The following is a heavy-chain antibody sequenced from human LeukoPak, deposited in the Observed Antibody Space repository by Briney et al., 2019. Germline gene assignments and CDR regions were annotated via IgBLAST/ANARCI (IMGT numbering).Heavy chain of an antibody. CDR2: ISGYNGHA. J-gene: IGHJ4*02. Sequence: ASVKVSCKASGYTFTDYGISWVRQVPGQRPEWVAWISGYNGHANNARKFEGRVTVTIDTATSTSYMELKSLRSDDTAVYYCARDRRYSGTYFWDYWGQGTLVTVSS. D-gene: IGHD1-26*01. CDR3: ARDRRYSGTYFWDY. CDR1: GYTFTDYG. V-gene: IGHV1-18*04.